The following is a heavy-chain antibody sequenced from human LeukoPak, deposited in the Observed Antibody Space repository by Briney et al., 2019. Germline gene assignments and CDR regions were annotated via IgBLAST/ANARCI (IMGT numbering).Heavy chain of an antibody. V-gene: IGHV3-7*01. CDR1: GFTFSSYW. CDR2: IKQDGSEK. D-gene: IGHD3-3*01. CDR3: AIVFSDFWSGYSYGWWFDP. Sequence: GGSLRLSCAASGFTFSSYWMSWVRQAPGKGLEWVANIKQDGSEKYYVDSVKGRFTISRDNAKNSLYLKMNSLRAEDTAVYYCAIVFSDFWSGYSYGWWFDPWGQGTLVTVSS. J-gene: IGHJ5*02.